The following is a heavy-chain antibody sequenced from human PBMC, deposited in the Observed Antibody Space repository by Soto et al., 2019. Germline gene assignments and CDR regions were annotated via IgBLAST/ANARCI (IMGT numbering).Heavy chain of an antibody. D-gene: IGHD2-2*01. V-gene: IGHV4-39*01. CDR3: ARHPRYCSSTSCSNWFDP. Sequence: QLQLQESGPGLVKPSETLSLTCTVSGGSISSSSYYWGWIRQPPGKGLAWIGSIYYSGSTYYNPYLTSRVTISVDTSKNQFALKLSYVTAADTAVYYCARHPRYCSSTSCSNWFDPWGQGTLVTVSS. J-gene: IGHJ5*02. CDR1: GGSISSSSYY. CDR2: IYYSGST.